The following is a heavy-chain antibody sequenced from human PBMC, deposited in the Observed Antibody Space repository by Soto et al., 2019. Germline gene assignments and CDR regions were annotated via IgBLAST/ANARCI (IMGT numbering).Heavy chain of an antibody. CDR1: GGTFSSYT. V-gene: IGHV1-69*02. CDR3: SRGKPLICGVVTYYYYYMGV. J-gene: IGHJ6*03. CDR2: IIPILGIA. Sequence: QVQLVQSGAEVKKPGSSVKVSCKASGGTFSSYTISWVRQAPGQGLEWMGRIIPILGIANYAQKFQCRAPISADKSTSSAYMELGSLRSEDTAVYYWSRGKPLICGVVTYYYYYMGVWGKGTTVTVSS. D-gene: IGHD3-3*01.